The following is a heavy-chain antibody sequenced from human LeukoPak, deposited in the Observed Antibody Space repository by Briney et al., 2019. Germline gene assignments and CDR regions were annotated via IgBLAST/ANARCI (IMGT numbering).Heavy chain of an antibody. CDR3: ARSSDSSGYYDYFDY. J-gene: IGHJ4*02. Sequence: PGESLKISCKGSGYSFTSYWIGWVRQMPGKGLEWMAIIYPGDSDTRYSPSFQGQVTISADKSISTAYLQWSSLKASDTAMYYCARSSDSSGYYDYFDYWGKGTLVTVSS. CDR2: IYPGDSDT. CDR1: GYSFTSYW. D-gene: IGHD3-22*01. V-gene: IGHV5-51*03.